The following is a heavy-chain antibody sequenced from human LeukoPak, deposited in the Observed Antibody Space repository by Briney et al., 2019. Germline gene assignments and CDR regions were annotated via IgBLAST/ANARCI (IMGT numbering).Heavy chain of an antibody. Sequence: GGSLRLSCAASGFTFSSYSMNWVRQAPGKGLEWVSSISSSSSYIYYADSVKGRFTISRDNAKNSLYLQMNSLRAEDTAVYYCARDGYCTNGVCYTADCWGQGTLVTVSS. J-gene: IGHJ4*02. V-gene: IGHV3-21*01. D-gene: IGHD2-8*01. CDR2: ISSSSSYI. CDR1: GFTFSSYS. CDR3: ARDGYCTNGVCYTADC.